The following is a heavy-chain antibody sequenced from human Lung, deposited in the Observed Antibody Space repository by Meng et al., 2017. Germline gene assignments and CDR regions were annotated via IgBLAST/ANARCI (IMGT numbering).Heavy chain of an antibody. V-gene: IGHV1-18*01. CDR3: AVMGLYGDYDNWYFDL. Sequence: HVQLVQSGAEVKKPGAAVKVPCKASGYTFIRYGISWVRQAPGQGLEWMGWISTYNGNTNYAQKFQGRVTMTTDTSTSTAYMELRSLRSDDTAVYYCAVMGLYGDYDNWYFDLWGRGTLVTVSS. CDR2: ISTYNGNT. CDR1: GYTFIRYG. J-gene: IGHJ2*01. D-gene: IGHD4-17*01.